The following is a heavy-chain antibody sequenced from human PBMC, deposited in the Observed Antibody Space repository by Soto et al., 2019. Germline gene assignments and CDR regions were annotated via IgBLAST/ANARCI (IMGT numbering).Heavy chain of an antibody. CDR2: ISGSGDST. J-gene: IGHJ4*02. D-gene: IGHD6-19*01. CDR1: GFTFSSYA. Sequence: LRLSCAASGFTFSSYAMNWVRQAPGKGLERVSVISGSGDSTYYADSVKGRFTISRDNSKNTLYLQMNSLRAEDTAVYYCARRSSGWYFDYWGQGTLVTVSS. CDR3: ARRSSGWYFDY. V-gene: IGHV3-23*01.